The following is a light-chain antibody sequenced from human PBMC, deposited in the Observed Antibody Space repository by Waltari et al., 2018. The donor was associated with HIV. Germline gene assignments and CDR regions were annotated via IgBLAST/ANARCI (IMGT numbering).Light chain of an antibody. CDR3: QQRDLWPPT. J-gene: IGKJ4*01. Sequence: PGEGATLSCKASQDVQTFFAWYQLKPGQVPRLLIYDASKRATGVPARFSGSGSGTDFTLTISGLESEDVAIYYCQQRDLWPPTFGGGTKVEIK. CDR2: DAS. CDR1: QDVQTF. V-gene: IGKV3-11*01.